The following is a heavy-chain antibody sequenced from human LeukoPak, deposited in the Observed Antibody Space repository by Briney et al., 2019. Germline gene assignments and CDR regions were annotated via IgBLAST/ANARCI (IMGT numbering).Heavy chain of an antibody. CDR1: GGSISRSSYY. CDR3: ARGDTVAARPGRFDY. V-gene: IGHV4-39*07. Sequence: SETLSLTCTVSGGSISRSSYYWGWIRQPPGKGLEWIGSMYYSGSTSYNPSLKSRVTISVDTSKNQFSLRLSSVTAADTAVYYCARGDTVAARPGRFDYWGQGTLVTVSS. D-gene: IGHD6-6*01. J-gene: IGHJ4*02. CDR2: MYYSGST.